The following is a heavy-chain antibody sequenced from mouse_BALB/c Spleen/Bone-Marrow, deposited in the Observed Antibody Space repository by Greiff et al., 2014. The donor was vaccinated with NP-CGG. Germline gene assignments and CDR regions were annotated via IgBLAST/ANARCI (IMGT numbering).Heavy chain of an antibody. CDR2: ISSGGGST. D-gene: IGHD1-3*01. CDR1: GFAFSSYD. CDR3: ARQSGAWFAY. V-gene: IGHV5-12-1*01. Sequence: EVMLVESGGGLVKPGGSLKLSCAASGFAFSSYDVSWVRQTPEKRLEWVAYISSGGGSTYYPDTVKGRFTISSDNAKNTLYLQMSSLKSEDTAMYYCARQSGAWFAYWGQGTLVTVSA. J-gene: IGHJ3*01.